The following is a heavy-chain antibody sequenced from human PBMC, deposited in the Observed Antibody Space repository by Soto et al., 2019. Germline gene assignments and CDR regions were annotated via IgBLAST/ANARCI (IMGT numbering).Heavy chain of an antibody. CDR2: IYYSGST. D-gene: IGHD2-15*01. J-gene: IGHJ6*02. CDR1: GGSISSYY. CDR3: ARDGVESKGHYDYGMDV. V-gene: IGHV4-59*01. Sequence: QVQLQESGPGLVKPSETLSLTCTVSGGSISSYYWGWIRQPPGKGLEWIGYIYYSGSTNYTPARKSRVTISVDTSKSQFSLKLSSVTAADTAVYYCARDGVESKGHYDYGMDVWGQGTTVTVSS.